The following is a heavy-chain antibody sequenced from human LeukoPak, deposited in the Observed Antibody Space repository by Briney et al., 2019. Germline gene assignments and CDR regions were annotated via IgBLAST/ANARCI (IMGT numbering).Heavy chain of an antibody. CDR1: GYTFTGYY. CDR3: ARDPGDYYDSSGSPHNDY. Sequence: ASVKVSCKASGYTFTGYYMHWVRQAPGQGLEWMGWINPNSGGTNYAQKFQGRVTMTRDTSISTAYMELSRLRSDDTAVYYCARDPGDYYDSSGSPHNDYWGQGTLVTVSS. D-gene: IGHD3-22*01. J-gene: IGHJ4*02. CDR2: INPNSGGT. V-gene: IGHV1-2*02.